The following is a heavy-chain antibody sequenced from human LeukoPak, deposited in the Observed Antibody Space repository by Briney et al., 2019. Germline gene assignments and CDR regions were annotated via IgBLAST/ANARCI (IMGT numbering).Heavy chain of an antibody. V-gene: IGHV3-33*01. Sequence: GGSLRLSCGASGFTLSNYGMHWVPQAPGKGLGWVALIWYDGSNKHYADSVKGRFTISRDNSKNTLYLQMNSLRAEDTAVYYCAGSYYNVFDYWGRGTLVTVSS. CDR3: AGSYYNVFDY. CDR1: GFTLSNYG. D-gene: IGHD3-10*01. J-gene: IGHJ4*02. CDR2: IWYDGSNK.